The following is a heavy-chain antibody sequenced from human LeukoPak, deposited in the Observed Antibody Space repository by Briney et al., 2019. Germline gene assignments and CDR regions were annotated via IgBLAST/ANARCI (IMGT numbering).Heavy chain of an antibody. D-gene: IGHD3-22*01. CDR3: ATGGLYYDSSGSYYFDY. J-gene: IGHJ4*02. CDR1: GGSISSYY. V-gene: IGHV4-59*08. Sequence: SETLSLTCTVSGGSISSYYWSWIRQPPGKGLERIGYIYYSGSTNYNPSLRSRVTISVDTSKNQFSLKLSSVTAADTAVYYCATGGLYYDSSGSYYFDYWGQGTLVTVSS. CDR2: IYYSGST.